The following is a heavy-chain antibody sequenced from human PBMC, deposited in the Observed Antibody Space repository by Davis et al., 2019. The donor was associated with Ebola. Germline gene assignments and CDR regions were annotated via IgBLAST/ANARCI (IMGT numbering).Heavy chain of an antibody. Sequence: GESLKISCAASGFTVSSNYMSWVRQAPGKGLEWVSVIYSGGSTYYADSVKGRFTISRHNSKNTLYLQMNSLRAEDTAVYYCARGDYGGNAVFDYWGQGTLVTVSS. CDR2: IYSGGST. CDR1: GFTVSSNY. CDR3: ARGDYGGNAVFDY. V-gene: IGHV3-53*04. D-gene: IGHD4-23*01. J-gene: IGHJ4*02.